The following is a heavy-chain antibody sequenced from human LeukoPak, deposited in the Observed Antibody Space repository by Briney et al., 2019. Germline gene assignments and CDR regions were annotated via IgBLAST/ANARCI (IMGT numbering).Heavy chain of an antibody. D-gene: IGHD3-10*01. CDR1: GYSISSGYY. CDR3: ARPYGSGSYYSWFDP. Sequence: PSETLSLTCAVSGYSISSGYYWGWIRQPPGKGLEWIGSIYHSGSTYYNPSLKSRVTTSVDTSKNQFSLKLSSVTAADTAVYYCARPYGSGSYYSWFDPWGQGTLVTVSS. V-gene: IGHV4-38-2*01. J-gene: IGHJ5*02. CDR2: IYHSGST.